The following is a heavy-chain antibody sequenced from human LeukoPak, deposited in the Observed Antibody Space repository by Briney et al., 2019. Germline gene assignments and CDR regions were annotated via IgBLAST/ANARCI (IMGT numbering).Heavy chain of an antibody. D-gene: IGHD5-24*01. V-gene: IGHV4-59*08. CDR2: ISYSGSP. Sequence: SETLSLTCTVSGGSINSYYWSWIRQPPGKGLEWIGCISYSGSPNYNPSLKSRVTISADTSKNQFSLRLSSVTAADTAVYYCTSGGMATMVDYWGQGTLVTVSS. CDR1: GGSINSYY. J-gene: IGHJ4*02. CDR3: TSGGMATMVDY.